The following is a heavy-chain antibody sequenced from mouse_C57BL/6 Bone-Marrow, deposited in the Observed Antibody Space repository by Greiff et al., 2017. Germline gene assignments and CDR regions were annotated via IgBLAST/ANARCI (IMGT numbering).Heavy chain of an antibody. D-gene: IGHD1-1*01. CDR1: GFSLSTSGMG. CDR2: IYWDDDK. J-gene: IGHJ4*01. V-gene: IGHV8-12*01. CDR3: ARRTVPYAMDY. Sequence: QVQLKESGPGILQSSQTLSLTCSFSGFSLSTSGMGVSWIRQPSGKGLEWLAHIYWDDDKRYNPSLKSRLTISKDTSRNQVFLKITSVDTADTATYYCARRTVPYAMDYWGQGTSVTVSS.